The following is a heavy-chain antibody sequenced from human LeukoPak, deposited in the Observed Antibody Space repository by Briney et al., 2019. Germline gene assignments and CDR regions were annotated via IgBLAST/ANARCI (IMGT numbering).Heavy chain of an antibody. D-gene: IGHD3-22*01. CDR1: GGSISSSSYY. CDR3: ARGTRDSSGIDY. J-gene: IGHJ4*02. CDR2: IYYSGST. Sequence: SETLSLTCTVSGGSISSSSYYWGWIRQPPGKGLEWIGYIYYSGSTYYNPSLKSRVTISVDTSKNQFSLKLSSVTAADTAVYYCARGTRDSSGIDYWGQGTLVTVSS. V-gene: IGHV4-30-4*08.